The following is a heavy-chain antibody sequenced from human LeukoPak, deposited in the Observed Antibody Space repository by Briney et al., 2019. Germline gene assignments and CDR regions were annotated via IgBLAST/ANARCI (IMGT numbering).Heavy chain of an antibody. V-gene: IGHV3-23*01. D-gene: IGHD3-9*01. Sequence: GGSLRLSCAASKFTFSTSAMSWVRQAPGKGLEWVAAISGSGANTYYVDSVKGRFTISRDNSKNTLYLEMSSLRSDDTAVYYCAKESQTYYDIMTGYPNYYFDYWGQGTLVTVSS. J-gene: IGHJ4*02. CDR1: KFTFSTSA. CDR3: AKESQTYYDIMTGYPNYYFDY. CDR2: ISGSGANT.